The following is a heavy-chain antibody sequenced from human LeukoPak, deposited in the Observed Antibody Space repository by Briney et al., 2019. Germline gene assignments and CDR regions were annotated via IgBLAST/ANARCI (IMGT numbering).Heavy chain of an antibody. Sequence: TGGSLRLSCAVSGFTFRTYWMHWVRQVPGEGLVWVSRINEDGSITNCADSVKGRFSISRDNAKNTLYLQMNSLRAEDTAVYYCGRDLGGRSGYWGQGTLVTVSS. V-gene: IGHV3-74*01. D-gene: IGHD1-26*01. CDR3: GRDLGGRSGY. CDR1: GFTFRTYW. CDR2: INEDGSIT. J-gene: IGHJ4*02.